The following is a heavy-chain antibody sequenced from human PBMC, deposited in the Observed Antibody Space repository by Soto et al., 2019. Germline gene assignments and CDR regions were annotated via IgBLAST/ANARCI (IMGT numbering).Heavy chain of an antibody. CDR3: AGNYDSSGYYYYYGMDV. V-gene: IGHV3-23*01. D-gene: IGHD3-22*01. J-gene: IGHJ6*02. CDR2: ISGSGGST. CDR1: GFTFSSYA. Sequence: EVQLLESGGGLVQPGGSLRLSCAASGFTFSSYAMSWVRQAPGKGLEWVSAISGSGGSTYYADSVKGRFTISRGISKNTLYLKMNSLRAEDTAVYYCAGNYDSSGYYYYYGMDVWGQGTTVTVSS.